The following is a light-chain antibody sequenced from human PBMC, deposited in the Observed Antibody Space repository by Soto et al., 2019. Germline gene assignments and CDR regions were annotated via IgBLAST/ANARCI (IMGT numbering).Light chain of an antibody. CDR1: QSVSSNY. V-gene: IGKV3-20*01. CDR3: QQYGSSPPYT. Sequence: EIVLTQSPCTLSLSPGEGATLSCRASQSVSSNYLAWYQQEPGQAPRLLIFGASNRASDIPDRFSGSGSGTDFTLTISRLEPEDFAVYYCQQYGSSPPYTFGQGTKLEIK. J-gene: IGKJ2*01. CDR2: GAS.